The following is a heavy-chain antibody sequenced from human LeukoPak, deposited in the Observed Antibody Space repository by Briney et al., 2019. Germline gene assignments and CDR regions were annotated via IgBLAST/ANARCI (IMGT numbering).Heavy chain of an antibody. CDR2: ISAYNGNT. Sequence: GASVKVSCKASGYTFTSYGISWVRQAPGQGLEWMGWISAYNGNTNYAQKLQGRVTMTTDTSTSTAYMELRSLRSDDTAVYYCARDFTGGVATTSYFDYWGQGTLVTVSS. CDR1: GYTFTSYG. CDR3: ARDFTGGVATTSYFDY. V-gene: IGHV1-18*01. J-gene: IGHJ4*02. D-gene: IGHD5-12*01.